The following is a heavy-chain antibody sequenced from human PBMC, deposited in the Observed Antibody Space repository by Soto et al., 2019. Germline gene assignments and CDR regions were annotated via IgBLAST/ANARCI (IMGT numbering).Heavy chain of an antibody. CDR1: GYSFTSYW. Sequence: PGESLKISCKGSGYSFTSYWIGWVRQMPGKGLEWMGIIYPGDSDTRYSPSFQGQVTISADKSISTAYLQWSSLKASDTAMYYCARISSSSHYYYGMDVWGQGTTVTVS. J-gene: IGHJ6*02. D-gene: IGHD6-6*01. V-gene: IGHV5-51*01. CDR3: ARISSSSHYYYGMDV. CDR2: IYPGDSDT.